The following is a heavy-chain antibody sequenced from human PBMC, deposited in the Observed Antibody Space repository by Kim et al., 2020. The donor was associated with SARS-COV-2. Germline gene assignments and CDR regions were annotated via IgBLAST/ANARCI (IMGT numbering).Heavy chain of an antibody. CDR3: ARGYRGDSTITRLYYGLDV. CDR2: INHGGST. Sequence: SETLSLTCAVSGGSFSGYYWSWIRQTPGKGLEWIAEINHGGSTSYNPSLRFRVSISMDTAKKQFFLEVSSVTAADTGVYYCARGYRGDSTITRLYYGLDVWGQGTSVSVSS. V-gene: IGHV4-34*01. CDR1: GGSFSGYY. J-gene: IGHJ6*02. D-gene: IGHD3-10*01.